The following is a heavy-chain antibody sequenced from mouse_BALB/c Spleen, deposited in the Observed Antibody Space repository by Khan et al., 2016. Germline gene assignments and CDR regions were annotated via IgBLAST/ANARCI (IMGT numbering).Heavy chain of an antibody. CDR3: ANYGSSYWYFDV. D-gene: IGHD1-1*01. V-gene: IGHV14-3*02. J-gene: IGHJ1*01. CDR2: IDPANGNT. Sequence: VQLQQSGAELVKPGASVKLSCTASGFNIKDTYMHWVKQRPEQGLEWIGRIDPANGNTKYDPKFQGKATITADTSSNTAYLQLSSLTSEDTAGYYCANYGSSYWYFDVWGAGTTVTVSS. CDR1: GFNIKDTY.